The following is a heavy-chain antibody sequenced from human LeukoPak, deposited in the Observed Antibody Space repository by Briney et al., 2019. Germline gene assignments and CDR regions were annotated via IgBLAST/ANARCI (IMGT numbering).Heavy chain of an antibody. D-gene: IGHD1-26*01. CDR1: GYTFTGYY. CDR3: ARDNSVGETAWWFDP. CDR2: INPSDSSA. Sequence: ASVKVSCKASGYTFTGYYMHWVRQAPGQGLEWMGFINPSDSSAAYAQKFQGRLTMTRDMFTSTDYMELTSLTSDDTAVYYCARDNSVGETAWWFDPWGQGTLVTVSS. V-gene: IGHV1-46*01. J-gene: IGHJ5*02.